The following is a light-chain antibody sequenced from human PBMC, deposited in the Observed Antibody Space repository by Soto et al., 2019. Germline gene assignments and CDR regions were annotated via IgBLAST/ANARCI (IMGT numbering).Light chain of an antibody. Sequence: EIVLTQSPGTLSLSPGERSTLSCRASQSVSSSYLAWYQQKPGQAPRLLIFDGSSRATGIPDRFSGSGSGTEFTLTISSLQSEDFAVYYCQQYNNWPRTFGQGTKVDIK. CDR1: QSVSSSY. CDR3: QQYNNWPRT. J-gene: IGKJ1*01. V-gene: IGKV3-20*01. CDR2: DGS.